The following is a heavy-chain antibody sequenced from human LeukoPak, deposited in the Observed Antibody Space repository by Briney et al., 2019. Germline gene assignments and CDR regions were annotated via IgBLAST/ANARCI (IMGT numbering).Heavy chain of an antibody. CDR3: ARVKYSYYYDSSGYYPFDY. V-gene: IGHV1-69*13. D-gene: IGHD3-22*01. CDR2: IITIFGTA. J-gene: IGHJ4*02. CDR1: AGTFCSYA. Sequence: SVKLSCKASAGTFCSYAISWVRQAPGQGLEWMGGIITIFGTANYAQKFQGRVTITADESTSTAYMELSSLRSEDTAVYYCARVKYSYYYDSSGYYPFDYWGQGTLVTVSS.